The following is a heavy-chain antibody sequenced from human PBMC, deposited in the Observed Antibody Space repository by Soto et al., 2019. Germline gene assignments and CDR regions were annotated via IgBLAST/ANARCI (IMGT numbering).Heavy chain of an antibody. Sequence: ASPNVSCKASGVTFRSYAISWVRQAPVQGLEWMGGIIPIFGTANYAQKFQGRVTITAEEWTITAYMELSHLRSEDTAVYYCARGRGDYGSGIAAFDIRAQGTMVHVSS. CDR2: IIPIFGTA. J-gene: IGHJ3*02. CDR1: GVTFRSYA. V-gene: IGHV1-69*13. D-gene: IGHD3-10*01. CDR3: ARGRGDYGSGIAAFDI.